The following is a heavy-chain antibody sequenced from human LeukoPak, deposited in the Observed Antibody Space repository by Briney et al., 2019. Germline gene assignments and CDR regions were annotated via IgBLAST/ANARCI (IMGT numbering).Heavy chain of an antibody. Sequence: GGSLRLSCAASGITSDDNTMHWVRQTPGRGLEWVSFITWKSHRTHYADSVKGRFTVSRDNSKDSMYLEMNRLKTEDTGLYHCASEVGYRSLGYLGQGTLVTVSS. V-gene: IGHV3-43*01. CDR2: ITWKSHRT. CDR1: GITSDDNT. J-gene: IGHJ4*02. CDR3: ASEVGYRSLGY. D-gene: IGHD3-3*01.